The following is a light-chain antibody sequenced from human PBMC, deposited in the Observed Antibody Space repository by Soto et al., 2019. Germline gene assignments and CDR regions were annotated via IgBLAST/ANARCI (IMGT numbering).Light chain of an antibody. V-gene: IGKV3-20*01. CDR3: QQYGSSPYT. J-gene: IGKJ2*01. Sequence: EIVLTQSPGTLSLSPGERATLSCRASQSVSSSYLAWYQQKPGQAPRLVIYGASSRATGIPDRFSGSGSGTDFNLTISRLEPEDLAVYYCQQYGSSPYTFGQGTKLEIK. CDR2: GAS. CDR1: QSVSSSY.